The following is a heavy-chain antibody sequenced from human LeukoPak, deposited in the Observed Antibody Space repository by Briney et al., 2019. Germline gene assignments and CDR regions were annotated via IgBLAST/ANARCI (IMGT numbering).Heavy chain of an antibody. CDR2: IRYDGSNK. CDR1: GFTFSSYG. Sequence: GGSLRLSCAASGFTFSSYGMHWVRQAPGKGLEWVAFIRYDGSNKYYADSVKGRLTISRDNSKNTLYLQMSSLRAEDTAVYYCAKDIHYDFDYWGQGTLVTVSS. CDR3: AKDIHYDFDY. J-gene: IGHJ4*02. V-gene: IGHV3-30*02. D-gene: IGHD3-16*01.